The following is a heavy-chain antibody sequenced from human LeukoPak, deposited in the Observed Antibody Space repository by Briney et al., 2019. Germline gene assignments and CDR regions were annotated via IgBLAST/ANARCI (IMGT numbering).Heavy chain of an antibody. CDR2: INTFSNPI. CDR3: ARARGNGYYGSDAFDI. Sequence: GGSLRLSCAASASTFGTFSMNWVRQARGKGLEWISYINTFSNPIYYADSVRGRFTVSRDNAKNSLYLQMNSLRDDDTAVYYCARARGNGYYGSDAFDIWGQGTTVTVSS. J-gene: IGHJ3*02. CDR1: ASTFGTFS. V-gene: IGHV3-48*02. D-gene: IGHD3-22*01.